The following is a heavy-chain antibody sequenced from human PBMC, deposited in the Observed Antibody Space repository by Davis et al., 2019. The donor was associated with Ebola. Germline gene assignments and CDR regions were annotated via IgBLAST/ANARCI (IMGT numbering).Heavy chain of an antibody. CDR1: GYTFTTYG. D-gene: IGHD5-12*01. J-gene: IGHJ3*02. CDR2: ISTYNGNT. V-gene: IGHV1-18*01. Sequence: ASVKVSCKASGYTFTTYGITWVRQAPGQGLEWMGWISTYNGNTNYAQKLQGRVTMTTDTSTSTAYMELRSLRSEDTALYYCTTPGGQDSGYDVFDIWGQGTMVTVSS. CDR3: TTPGGQDSGYDVFDI.